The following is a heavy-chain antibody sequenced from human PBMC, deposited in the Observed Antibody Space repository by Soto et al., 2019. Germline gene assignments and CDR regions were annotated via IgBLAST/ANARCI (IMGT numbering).Heavy chain of an antibody. CDR3: ARVAEYCSGGSCYSDSHWVSFAYYYYYMDV. Sequence: GASVKVSCKASGYTFTSYDINWVRQATGQGLEWMGWMNPNSGNTGNAQKFQGRVTMTRNTSISTAYMELSSLRSEDTAVYYCARVAEYCSGGSCYSDSHWVSFAYYYYYMDVWG. CDR1: GYTFTSYD. J-gene: IGHJ6*03. D-gene: IGHD2-15*01. V-gene: IGHV1-8*01. CDR2: MNPNSGNT.